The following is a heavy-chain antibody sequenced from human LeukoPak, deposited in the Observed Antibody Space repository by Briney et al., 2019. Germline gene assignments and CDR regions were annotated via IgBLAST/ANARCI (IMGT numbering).Heavy chain of an antibody. Sequence: GGSLRLSCVDSGLSFNTYAMHCVRQAPGKGLEWVAAISYDGSYTYYRDSVRGRFTISRDNSKNTMYLQMNSLRAEDTAMYYCARALDVWGKGTTVTVSS. CDR2: ISYDGSYT. J-gene: IGHJ6*04. V-gene: IGHV3-30*04. CDR3: ARALDV. CDR1: GLSFNTYA.